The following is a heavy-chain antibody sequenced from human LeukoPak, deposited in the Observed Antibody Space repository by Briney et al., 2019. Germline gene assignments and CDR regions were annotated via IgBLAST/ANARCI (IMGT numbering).Heavy chain of an antibody. CDR3: AGAGILTD. Sequence: GGSLRLSCAASGFTFSSYWMHWVRQAPGKGVVWVSRINSDGSSTSYADSVKGRFTISRDNAKNTLYLQMNSLRAEDTAVYYCAGAGILTDWGQGTLVTVSS. CDR1: GFTFSSYW. V-gene: IGHV3-74*01. CDR2: INSDGSST. D-gene: IGHD3-9*01. J-gene: IGHJ4*02.